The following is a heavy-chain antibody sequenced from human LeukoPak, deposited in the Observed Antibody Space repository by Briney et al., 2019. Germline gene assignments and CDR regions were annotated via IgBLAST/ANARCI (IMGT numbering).Heavy chain of an antibody. Sequence: GGSLRLSSAASGFTFSSYGMHWVRQAPGKGLEWVAVIWYDGSNKYYADSVKGRFTISRDNSKNTLYLQMNSLRAEDTAVYYCARDLGGATITSYYFDYWGQGTLVTVSS. CDR2: IWYDGSNK. J-gene: IGHJ4*02. CDR1: GFTFSSYG. CDR3: ARDLGGATITSYYFDY. V-gene: IGHV3-33*01. D-gene: IGHD5-12*01.